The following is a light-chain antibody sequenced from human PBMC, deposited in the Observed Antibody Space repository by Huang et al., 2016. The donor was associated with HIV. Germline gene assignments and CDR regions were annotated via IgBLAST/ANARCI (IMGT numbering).Light chain of an antibody. Sequence: DIQMTQSPSSLSASIGDRLTITCRASHSISTDLNWYQQQPGKVPKLLIFAASPLQTGGPSRFSGSGSGTDFTLTISTRQAEDIATYFCQQGHSTPWTFGQGTKVEIK. V-gene: IGKV1-39*01. CDR1: HSISTD. CDR2: AAS. J-gene: IGKJ1*01. CDR3: QQGHSTPWT.